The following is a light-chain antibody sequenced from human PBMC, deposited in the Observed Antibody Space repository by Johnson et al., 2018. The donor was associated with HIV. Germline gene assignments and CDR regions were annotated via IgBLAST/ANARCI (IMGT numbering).Light chain of an antibody. J-gene: IGLJ1*01. CDR3: GTWDSSLIAGGV. Sequence: QSVLTQSPSVSAAPGQKVTISCSGSSSNIGNNYVSWYQQLPGTAPKLLIYDNNKRPSGIPDRFSGSKSGTSATLGIAGLQTGDEADYYCGTWDSSLIAGGVFGTGTKVTVL. CDR1: SSNIGNNY. CDR2: DNN. V-gene: IGLV1-51*01.